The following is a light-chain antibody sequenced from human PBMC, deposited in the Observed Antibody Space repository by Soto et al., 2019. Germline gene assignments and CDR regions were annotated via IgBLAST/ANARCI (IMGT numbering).Light chain of an antibody. J-gene: IGLJ3*02. V-gene: IGLV4-69*01. CDR3: QTWGTGIWV. CDR1: SGHSNYA. CDR2: VNSDGSH. Sequence: QLVLTQSPSASASVGASVKLTCTLSSGHSNYAIAWHQQQPEKGPRYLMKVNSDGSHSKGDGIPDRFSGSSSGAERYLTISSLQSEYEADYYCQTWGTGIWVFGGGTKLTVL.